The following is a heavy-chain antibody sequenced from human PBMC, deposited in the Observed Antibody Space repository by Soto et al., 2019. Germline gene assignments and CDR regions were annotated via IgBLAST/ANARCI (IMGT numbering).Heavy chain of an antibody. CDR1: GFTFRSYS. Sequence: EVQLVESGGGLVPPGGSLRLSCAASGFTFRSYSMNWVRQAPGKGLEWISHISSVTSTIYYADSVKGRFTISRDNAKNSVFLQMNSLRAEDTAVYYCARDPGLTRFGVVTPFDAWGQGTLVSVFS. CDR2: ISSVTSTI. V-gene: IGHV3-48*01. J-gene: IGHJ4*02. D-gene: IGHD3-3*01. CDR3: ARDPGLTRFGVVTPFDA.